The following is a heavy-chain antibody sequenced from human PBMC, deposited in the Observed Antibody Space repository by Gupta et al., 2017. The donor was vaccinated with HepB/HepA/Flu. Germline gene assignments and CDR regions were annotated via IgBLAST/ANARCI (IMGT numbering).Heavy chain of an antibody. Sequence: EVQLVEYGGGLVQPGRSLRPSCTACGFTFGDYAMSWVRPAQGKGLEWVGFIRSKAYGGTTEYAASVKGRFTISRDDSKSIAYLQMNSLKTEDTAVYYCTREDGYGDYGGGYYFDYWGQGTLVTVSS. V-gene: IGHV3-49*04. CDR3: TREDGYGDYGGGYYFDY. CDR2: IRSKAYGGTT. D-gene: IGHD4-17*01. J-gene: IGHJ4*02. CDR1: GFTFGDYA.